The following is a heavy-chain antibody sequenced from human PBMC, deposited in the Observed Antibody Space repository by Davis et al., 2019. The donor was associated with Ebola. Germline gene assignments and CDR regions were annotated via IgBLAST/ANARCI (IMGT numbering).Heavy chain of an antibody. CDR1: GGSFSGYY. V-gene: IGHV4-34*01. D-gene: IGHD2-15*01. J-gene: IGHJ6*02. Sequence: SETLSLTCTVYGGSFSGYYWSWIRQPPGKGLEWIGEFNHSGITKYNPSLKSRVTISVDTSKNQFSLKLSSVTAADTAVYYCARFPVVYYYYYGMDVWGQGTTVTVSS. CDR3: ARFPVVYYYYYGMDV. CDR2: FNHSGIT.